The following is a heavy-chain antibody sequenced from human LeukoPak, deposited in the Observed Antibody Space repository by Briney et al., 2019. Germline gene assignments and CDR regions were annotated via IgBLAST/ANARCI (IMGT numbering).Heavy chain of an antibody. CDR3: ATLGSGYYGD. D-gene: IGHD3-22*01. V-gene: IGHV3-9*01. CDR2: ISWNSGSI. J-gene: IGHJ4*02. Sequence: GRSLRLSCAASGFTFDDYAMHWVRQAPGKGLEWVSGISWNSGSIGYADSVKGRFTISRDNAKNSLYLQMNSLRAEDTAVYYCATLGSGYYGDWGQGTLVTVSS. CDR1: GFTFDDYA.